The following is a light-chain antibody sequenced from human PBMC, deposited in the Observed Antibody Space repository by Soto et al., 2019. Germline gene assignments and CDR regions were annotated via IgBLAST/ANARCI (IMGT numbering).Light chain of an antibody. CDR1: SSDVGSYNY. CDR3: SSFTSSTSYV. Sequence: QSVLTHPASVSGSPGQSITISCTGTSSDVGSYNYVSWYQQYPGKAPKLMIDDVNNRPSGVSDRFSGSKSGNTASLTISGLQAEDEADYYCSSFTSSTSYVFGTGXKVTVL. CDR2: DVN. J-gene: IGLJ1*01. V-gene: IGLV2-14*01.